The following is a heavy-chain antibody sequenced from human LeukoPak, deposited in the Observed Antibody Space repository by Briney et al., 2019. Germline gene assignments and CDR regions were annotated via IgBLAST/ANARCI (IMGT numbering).Heavy chain of an antibody. CDR1: GGTFSSYA. J-gene: IGHJ3*02. V-gene: IGHV1-69*05. CDR3: AREECSSTSCYGAFDI. Sequence: GASVKVSCKASGGTFSSYAISWVRQAPGQGLEWMGGIIPIFGTANYAQKFQGRVTITTDESTSTAYMELSSLRSEDTAVYYCAREECSSTSCYGAFDIWGQGTMVTVSS. D-gene: IGHD2-2*01. CDR2: IIPIFGTA.